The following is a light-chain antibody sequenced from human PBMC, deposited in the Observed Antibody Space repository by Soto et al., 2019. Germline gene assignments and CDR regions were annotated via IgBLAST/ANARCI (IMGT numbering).Light chain of an antibody. CDR2: DVS. V-gene: IGLV2-14*01. CDR3: SSYTTSNTPYV. Sequence: QSALTQSASVSGSPGQSITISCTGTSSDIGAYNYVSWYQQHPGKAPKVMIHDVSNRPSGVSSRFSGSKSGNTASLTIFGLQAEDEADYYCSSYTTSNTPYVFGTGTKVTVL. J-gene: IGLJ1*01. CDR1: SSDIGAYNY.